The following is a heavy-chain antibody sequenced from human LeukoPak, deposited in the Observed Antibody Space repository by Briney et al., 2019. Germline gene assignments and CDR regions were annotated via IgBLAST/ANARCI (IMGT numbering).Heavy chain of an antibody. Sequence: PSETLSLTCTVSAGYIGSYYWSWIRHAAGNGLKWIGRIHTSENTDYNPSLKSRVTMSVDMSTSQFSLRLTSVTAADTAVYYCAREGDYGDYSKSFYYMDVWGKGTTVTVSS. CDR1: AGYIGSYY. V-gene: IGHV4-4*07. D-gene: IGHD4-17*01. CDR3: AREGDYGDYSKSFYYMDV. CDR2: IHTSENT. J-gene: IGHJ6*03.